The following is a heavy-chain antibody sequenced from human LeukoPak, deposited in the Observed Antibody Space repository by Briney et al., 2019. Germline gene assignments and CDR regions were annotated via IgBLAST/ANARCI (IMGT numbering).Heavy chain of an antibody. CDR2: INSDGSST. CDR3: AKDEGPPIPRSSSLFIGRYYYYGMDV. J-gene: IGHJ6*02. CDR1: GFTFSSYW. D-gene: IGHD6-13*01. Sequence: PGGSLRLSCAASGFTFSSYWMHWVRQAPGKGLVWVSRINSDGSSTSYADSVKGRFTISRDNAKNTLYLQMNSLRAEDTAVYYCAKDEGPPIPRSSSLFIGRYYYYGMDVWGQGTTVTVSS. V-gene: IGHV3-74*01.